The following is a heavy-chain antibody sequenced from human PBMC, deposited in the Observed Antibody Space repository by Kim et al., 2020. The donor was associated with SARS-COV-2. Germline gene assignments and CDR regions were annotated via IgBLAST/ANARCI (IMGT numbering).Heavy chain of an antibody. CDR1: GFTFSSYA. Sequence: GGSLRLSCVASGFTFSSYAMSWVRQAPGKGLELVSVIYSGGSSTYYADSVKGRFTISRDNSKNTLYLQMNSLRAEDTAVYYCAKDLPNMYWGQGTLVTVSS. CDR2: IYSGGSST. J-gene: IGHJ4*02. V-gene: IGHV3-23*03. CDR3: AKDLPNMY.